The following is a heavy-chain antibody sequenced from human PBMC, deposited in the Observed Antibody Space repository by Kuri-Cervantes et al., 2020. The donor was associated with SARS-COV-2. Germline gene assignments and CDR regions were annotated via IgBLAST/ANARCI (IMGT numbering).Heavy chain of an antibody. CDR1: GFTFSDYY. CDR3: AREIIVGTTIGGAIDY. Sequence: GESLKISCAASGFTFSDYYMNWVRQAPGKGLEWVSSISRSSTIYCADSVKGRFTISRDNAKNSLYLHQNSLRAEDTAVYYCAREIIVGTTIGGAIDYWGQGALVTVSS. D-gene: IGHD1-26*01. V-gene: IGHV3-69-1*02. CDR2: ISRSSTI. J-gene: IGHJ4*02.